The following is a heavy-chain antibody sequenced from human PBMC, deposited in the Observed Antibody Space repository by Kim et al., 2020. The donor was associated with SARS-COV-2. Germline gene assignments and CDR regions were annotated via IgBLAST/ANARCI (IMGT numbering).Heavy chain of an antibody. V-gene: IGHV1-24*01. Sequence: ASVKVSCKVSGYTLTELSMHWVRQAPGKGLEWMGGFDPEDGETIYAQKFQGRVTMTEDTSTDTAYMGLSSLRSEDTAVYYCATAPPYYDSSGYYLDWFDPWGQGTLVTVSS. CDR3: ATAPPYYDSSGYYLDWFDP. D-gene: IGHD3-22*01. CDR2: FDPEDGET. CDR1: GYTLTELS. J-gene: IGHJ5*02.